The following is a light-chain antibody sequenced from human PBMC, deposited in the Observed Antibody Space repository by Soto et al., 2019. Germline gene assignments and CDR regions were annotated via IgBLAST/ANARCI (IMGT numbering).Light chain of an antibody. V-gene: IGKV1-39*01. CDR2: VAS. CDR1: QSIGGY. Sequence: DIQMTQSPSSLSASVGDRVTITCRASQSIGGYINWYQHKPGKPPNLLIYVASNLQSGVPSRFSGSGSGTEFTLTVSSLQPEEFATYYCQQSYSTPWTFGQGTKVEIQ. CDR3: QQSYSTPWT. J-gene: IGKJ1*01.